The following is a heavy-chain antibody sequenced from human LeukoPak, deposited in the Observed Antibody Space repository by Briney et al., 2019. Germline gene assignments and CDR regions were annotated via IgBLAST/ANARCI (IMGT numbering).Heavy chain of an antibody. CDR2: IIDGGST. D-gene: IGHD1-26*01. Sequence: GGSLRLSCAASGFTVSSNYTGWVRQAPGKGLEWVSIIIDGGSTYYADSVKGRFTISRDNSKNTLYLQMNSLRAEDTAVYHCADSGSYSLYWGQGTLVIVPP. V-gene: IGHV3-53*05. CDR1: GFTVSSNY. J-gene: IGHJ4*02. CDR3: ADSGSYSLY.